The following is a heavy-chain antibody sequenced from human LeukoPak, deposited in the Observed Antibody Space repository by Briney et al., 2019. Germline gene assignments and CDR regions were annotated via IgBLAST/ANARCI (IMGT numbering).Heavy chain of an antibody. CDR1: GGSISGYY. Sequence: PSETLSLTCTVSGGSISGYYWSWIRQPPGKGLEWIGEINHSGSTNYNPSLKSRVTISVDTSKNQFSLKLSSVTAADTAVYYCARVQKLGIGEKYFDYWGQGTLVTVSS. CDR2: INHSGST. J-gene: IGHJ4*02. D-gene: IGHD7-27*01. CDR3: ARVQKLGIGEKYFDY. V-gene: IGHV4-34*01.